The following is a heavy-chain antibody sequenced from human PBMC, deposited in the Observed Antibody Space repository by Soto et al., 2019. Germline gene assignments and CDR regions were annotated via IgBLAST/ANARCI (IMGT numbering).Heavy chain of an antibody. CDR3: ARDWFSRGFDP. Sequence: QVQLVQSGAEVKKPGSSVKVSCKASGGTFSSYTISWVRQAPGQGLEWMGRIIPILGIANYAQKFQGRVTITADKSTSPAYIELSSLRSEDTAVYSCARDWFSRGFDPWGQGTLVTVSS. D-gene: IGHD3-10*01. V-gene: IGHV1-69*08. J-gene: IGHJ5*02. CDR1: GGTFSSYT. CDR2: IIPILGIA.